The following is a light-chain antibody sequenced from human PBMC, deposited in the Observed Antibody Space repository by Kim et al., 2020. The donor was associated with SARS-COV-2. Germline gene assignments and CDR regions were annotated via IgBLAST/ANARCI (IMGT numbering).Light chain of an antibody. CDR1: QGIRDD. Sequence: SAAVGDRVTITCRASQGIRDDLSWYQQRPGEAPKRLIFEASTLHSGVPSRFSGSGSGTEFTLTISSLQPEDFATYYCLQHRNFPVSFGQGTKLEI. CDR2: EAS. J-gene: IGKJ2*03. V-gene: IGKV1-17*01. CDR3: LQHRNFPVS.